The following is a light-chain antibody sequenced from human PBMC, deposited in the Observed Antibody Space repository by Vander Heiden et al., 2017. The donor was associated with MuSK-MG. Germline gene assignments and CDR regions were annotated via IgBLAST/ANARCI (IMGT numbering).Light chain of an antibody. CDR1: QSVRSSQ. CDR2: STS. Sequence: EIVLTQSTGTLSLSPGERATLSCRASQSVRSSQLAWYQQKPGQAPRLVIYSTSSRATDFPDRFSGSGSGRDFTLTINRLEPEDFAVYYCQQYGSAPLTFGGGTTVEIK. J-gene: IGKJ4*01. CDR3: QQYGSAPLT. V-gene: IGKV3-20*01.